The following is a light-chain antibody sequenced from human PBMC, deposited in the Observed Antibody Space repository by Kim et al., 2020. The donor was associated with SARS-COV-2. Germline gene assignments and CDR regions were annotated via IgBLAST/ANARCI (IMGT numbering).Light chain of an antibody. CDR3: QQLNSYPFT. V-gene: IGKV1-9*01. Sequence: SSVGDRVPIPCRASQGISSYLAWYQQKPGKTPKLLIYAASTFQSGVPTRFSGSGSGTEFTLTISSLQPEDFATYYCQQLNSYPFTFGGGTKVDIK. J-gene: IGKJ4*01. CDR2: AAS. CDR1: QGISSY.